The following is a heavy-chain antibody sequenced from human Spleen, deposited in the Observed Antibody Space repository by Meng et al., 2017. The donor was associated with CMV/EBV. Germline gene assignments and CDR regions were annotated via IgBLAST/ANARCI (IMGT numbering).Heavy chain of an antibody. CDR1: GFTFSSYA. V-gene: IGHV3-30*04. CDR3: AKDLDSSGWAGLFDY. D-gene: IGHD6-19*01. J-gene: IGHJ4*02. Sequence: GESLKISCAASGFTFSSYAMHWVRQAPGKGLEWVAVISYDGSNKYYADSVKGRFTISRDNSKNTLYLQMNSLRAEDTAVYYCAKDLDSSGWAGLFDYWGQGTLVTVSS. CDR2: ISYDGSNK.